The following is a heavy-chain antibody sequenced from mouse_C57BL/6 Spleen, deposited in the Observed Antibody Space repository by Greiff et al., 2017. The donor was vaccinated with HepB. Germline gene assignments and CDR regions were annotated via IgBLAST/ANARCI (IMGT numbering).Heavy chain of an antibody. Sequence: EVQLVESGGGLVQPKGSLKLSCAASGFSFNTYAMNWVRQAPGKGLEWVARIRSKSNNYATYYADSVKDRFTISRDDSESMLYLQMNNLKTEDTAMYYCVRPYYYGTPFAYWGQGTLVTVAA. V-gene: IGHV10-1*01. CDR1: GFSFNTYA. J-gene: IGHJ3*01. CDR3: VRPYYYGTPFAY. D-gene: IGHD1-1*01. CDR2: IRSKSNNYAT.